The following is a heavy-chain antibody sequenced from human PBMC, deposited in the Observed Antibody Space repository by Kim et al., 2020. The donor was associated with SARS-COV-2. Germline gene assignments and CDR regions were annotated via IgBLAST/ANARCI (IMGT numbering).Heavy chain of an antibody. D-gene: IGHD3-10*01. CDR3: AKHTGAFGDYYFDS. J-gene: IGHJ4*02. Sequence: SPSLHGQVTISVDKSINTAYLQWSSLRASDTAIYFCAKHTGAFGDYYFDSWGQGTLVTVSS. V-gene: IGHV5-51*01.